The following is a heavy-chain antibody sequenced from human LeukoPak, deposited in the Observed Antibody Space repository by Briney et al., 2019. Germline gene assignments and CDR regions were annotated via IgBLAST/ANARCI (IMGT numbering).Heavy chain of an antibody. D-gene: IGHD3-3*01. V-gene: IGHV3-30*02. CDR1: GFTFRLYG. CDR2: IRSTGCNE. J-gene: IGHJ4*02. Sequence: PGRSLRLSRAASGFTFRLYGMHGAPEAPDKGLEWGTFIRSTGCNEYYADSAKGRFTNPRDNSKNTLHLQMHRLRAEYTAVYYCAKDQYYDLWGGSFDYWGQGTLVTVSS. CDR3: AKDQYYDLWGGSFDY.